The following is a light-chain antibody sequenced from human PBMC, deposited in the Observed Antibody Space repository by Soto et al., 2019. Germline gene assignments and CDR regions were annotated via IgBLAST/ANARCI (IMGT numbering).Light chain of an antibody. J-gene: IGKJ1*01. CDR2: GAS. CDR3: QQYGSSPWT. CDR1: QTVTFSY. V-gene: IGKV3-20*01. Sequence: EIVLTQSPGTLSLSPGERVALSCRTSQTVTFSYLAWYQQKPGQAPRLLIFGASTRATGIPDRFRGSGSGTDFTLTISRLEPEDFAVYYCQQYGSSPWTFGQGTKVDIK.